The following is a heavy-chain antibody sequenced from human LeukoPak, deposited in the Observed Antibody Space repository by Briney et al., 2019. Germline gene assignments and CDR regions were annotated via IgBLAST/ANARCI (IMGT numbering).Heavy chain of an antibody. Sequence: PGGSLRLSCAASGFTFSSYSMNWVRQAPGKGLEWVSSISSSSSYIYYADSVKGRFTISRDNAENSLYLQMNSLRADDTAVYYCARGEDTAMISGGYNWFDPWGQGALVTVSS. CDR2: ISSSSSYI. D-gene: IGHD5-18*01. CDR3: ARGEDTAMISGGYNWFDP. V-gene: IGHV3-21*01. CDR1: GFTFSSYS. J-gene: IGHJ5*02.